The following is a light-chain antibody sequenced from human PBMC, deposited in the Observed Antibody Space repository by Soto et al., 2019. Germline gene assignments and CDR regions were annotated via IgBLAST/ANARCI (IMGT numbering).Light chain of an antibody. CDR2: SNN. V-gene: IGLV1-44*01. CDR1: SSNIGSNT. Sequence: QSVLTQPPSASGTPGQRVTIYCSGSSSNIGSNTVNCYQQLPGTAPKLLIYSNNQRPSGVPDRFSVSKSGTSASLAISGLQSEDDADYYCAAWDYSLNGYFFVTGTKLTVL. J-gene: IGLJ1*01. CDR3: AAWDYSLNGYF.